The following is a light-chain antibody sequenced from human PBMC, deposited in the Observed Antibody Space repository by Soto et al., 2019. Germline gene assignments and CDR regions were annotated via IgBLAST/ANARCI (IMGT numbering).Light chain of an antibody. Sequence: DIVMTQSPDSLAVSLGERATINCKSSQSILFNPNNKNCLAWYQQKPGQPPKLLIYWASSRESGVPDRFSGSGSGTDFTLTISSLQAEDVAVYFCQQYYSTPLTFGGGTKVEIK. J-gene: IGKJ4*01. CDR2: WAS. V-gene: IGKV4-1*01. CDR3: QQYYSTPLT. CDR1: QSILFNPNNKNC.